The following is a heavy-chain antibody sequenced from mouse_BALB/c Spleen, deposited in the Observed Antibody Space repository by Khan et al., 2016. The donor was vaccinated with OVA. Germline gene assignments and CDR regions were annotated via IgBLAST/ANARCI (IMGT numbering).Heavy chain of an antibody. CDR2: INTYTGEP. Sequence: QIQLVQSGPELKKPGETVKISCKASGYTFTNYGMNWVKQAPGKGLKWMGWINTYTGEPTYADDFKGRFAFSLETSASTAYLQINNLKNEDTATYFCARSNGNYGFAYWGQGTLGTVSA. D-gene: IGHD2-1*01. CDR1: GYTFTNYG. V-gene: IGHV9-3-1*01. CDR3: ARSNGNYGFAY. J-gene: IGHJ3*01.